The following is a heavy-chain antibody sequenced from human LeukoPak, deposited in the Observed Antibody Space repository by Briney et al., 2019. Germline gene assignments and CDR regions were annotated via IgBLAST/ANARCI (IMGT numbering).Heavy chain of an antibody. J-gene: IGHJ4*02. V-gene: IGHV1-46*01. CDR1: GYTFTSYY. D-gene: IGHD3-3*01. CDR2: INPSGGST. Sequence: ASVKVSCKASGYTFTSYYMHWVRQAPGQGLEWMGIINPSGGSTSYAQEFQGRVTMTRDTSTSTVYMELSSLRSEDTAVYYCATLGRGEWLFGGTFDYWGQGTLVTVSS. CDR3: ATLGRGEWLFGGTFDY.